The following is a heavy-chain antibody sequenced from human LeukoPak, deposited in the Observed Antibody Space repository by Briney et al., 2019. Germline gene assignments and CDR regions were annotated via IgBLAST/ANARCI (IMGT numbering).Heavy chain of an antibody. J-gene: IGHJ4*02. CDR3: VRDITATPVY. D-gene: IGHD5-12*01. CDR2: IVSDGSSA. CDR1: GFTFSSYW. V-gene: IGHV3-74*01. Sequence: GGSLRLSCAASGFTFSSYWMHWVRQAPGKGPVWVSRIVSDGSSATYADSVRGRFTVSRDNAKSTLFLQMNSLTPEDTAVYYCVRDITATPVYWGQGALVTVSS.